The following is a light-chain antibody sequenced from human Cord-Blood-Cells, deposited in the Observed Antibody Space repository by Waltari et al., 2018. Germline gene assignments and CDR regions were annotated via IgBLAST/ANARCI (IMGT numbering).Light chain of an antibody. J-gene: IGLJ2*01. V-gene: IGLV2-23*03. CDR1: SSDVGSYNL. CDR2: EGS. CDR3: CSYAGSSTFEV. Sequence: QSALTQPASVSGSPGQSITISCTGTSSDVGSYNLVSWYQQHPGKAPKLMIYEGSKRPSGVSNRFSGSKSGNTASLTISGLQAEDEADYYCCSYAGSSTFEVFSGG.